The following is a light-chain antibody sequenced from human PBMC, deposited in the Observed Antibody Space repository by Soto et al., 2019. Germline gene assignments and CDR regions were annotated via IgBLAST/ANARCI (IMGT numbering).Light chain of an antibody. Sequence: EIVLTQSPGTLSLSPGERVTLSCRASQSVSNNYLAWYQQKPGQTPRLLIYGASSRAIGIPDRFRGSGSGTDFTLTISSLEPEDFAVYYWQQYGSSPPLTFGGGTKVEIK. CDR3: QQYGSSPPLT. V-gene: IGKV3-20*01. J-gene: IGKJ4*01. CDR1: QSVSNNY. CDR2: GAS.